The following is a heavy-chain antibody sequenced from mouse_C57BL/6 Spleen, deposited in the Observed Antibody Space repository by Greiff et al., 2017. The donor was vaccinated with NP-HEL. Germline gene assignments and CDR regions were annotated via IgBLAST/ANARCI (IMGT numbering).Heavy chain of an antibody. CDR3: ARGYSNYFDV. Sequence: EVHLVESGGGLVKPGGSLKLSCAASGFTFSSYAMSWVRQTPEKRLEWVATISDGGSYTYYPDNVKGRFTISRDNAKNNLYLQMSHLKSEDTAMYYCARGYSNYFDVWGTGTTVTVSS. J-gene: IGHJ1*03. D-gene: IGHD2-5*01. CDR2: ISDGGSYT. CDR1: GFTFSSYA. V-gene: IGHV5-4*01.